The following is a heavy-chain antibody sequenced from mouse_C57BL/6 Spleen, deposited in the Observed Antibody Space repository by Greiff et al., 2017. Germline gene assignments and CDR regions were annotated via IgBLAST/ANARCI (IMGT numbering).Heavy chain of an antibody. CDR1: GYTFTSYW. Sequence: QVQLQQPGTELVKPGASVKLSCKASGYTFTSYWMHWVKQRPGQGLEWIGNINPSNGGTKYNEKFKSKATLTVDKSSSTAYMQLSSLASEDSTVYYCARRYYGSLYYFDYWGQGTTLTVSS. CDR3: ARRYYGSLYYFDY. V-gene: IGHV1-53*01. J-gene: IGHJ2*01. D-gene: IGHD1-1*01. CDR2: INPSNGGT.